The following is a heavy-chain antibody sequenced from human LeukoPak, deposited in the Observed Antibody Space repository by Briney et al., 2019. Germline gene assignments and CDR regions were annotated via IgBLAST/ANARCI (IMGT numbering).Heavy chain of an antibody. D-gene: IGHD5-12*01. CDR3: AREPTSRSPVATMILDY. J-gene: IGHJ4*02. V-gene: IGHV1-18*01. CDR1: GYTFTSYG. CDR2: ISAYNGNT. Sequence: ASVKVSCKASGYTFTSYGISWVRQAPGQGLEWMGWISAYNGNTNYAQKLQGRVTMTTDTSTSTAYMELRSLRSDDTAVYYCAREPTSRSPVATMILDYWGQGTLVTVSS.